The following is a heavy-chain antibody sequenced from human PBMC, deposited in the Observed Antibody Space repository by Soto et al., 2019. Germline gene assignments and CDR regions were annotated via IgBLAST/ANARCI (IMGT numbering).Heavy chain of an antibody. V-gene: IGHV3-48*02. D-gene: IGHD1-26*01. CDR3: ARDLGVVGAYDAFDI. Sequence: GGSLRLSCAASGFTFSSYSMNWVRQAPGKGLEWVSYISSSSSTIYYADSVKGRFTISRDNAKNSLYLQMNSLRDEDTAVYYCARDLGVVGAYDAFDIWGQGTMVTVSS. CDR1: GFTFSSYS. CDR2: ISSSSSTI. J-gene: IGHJ3*02.